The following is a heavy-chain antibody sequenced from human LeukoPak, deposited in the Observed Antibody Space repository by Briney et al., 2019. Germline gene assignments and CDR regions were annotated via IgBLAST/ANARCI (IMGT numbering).Heavy chain of an antibody. D-gene: IGHD6-25*01. CDR3: ARGGSRQNFYYYGLDV. J-gene: IGHJ6*02. V-gene: IGHV4-59*01. CDR2: ISFSGIT. Sequence: PSETRSLTCTVSGGSLNSFFWNWIRQPPGKGLEWIGYISFSGITNYNPSLQSRVSMSVDTSKNEFSLRLSSVTAADTAVYYCARGGSRQNFYYYGLDVWGQGTTVTVSS. CDR1: GGSLNSFF.